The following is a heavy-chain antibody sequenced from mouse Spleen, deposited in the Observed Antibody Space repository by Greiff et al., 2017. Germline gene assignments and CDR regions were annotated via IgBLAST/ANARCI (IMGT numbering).Heavy chain of an antibody. J-gene: IGHJ3*01. D-gene: IGHD1-1*01. CDR1: GYTFTSYW. V-gene: IGHV1-7*01. CDR3: ASPIYYYDGSLAY. Sequence: QVQLKQSGAELAKPGASVKLSCKASGYTFTSYWMHWVKQRPGQGLEWIGYINPSSGYTKYNQKFKDKATLTADKSSSTAYMQLSSLTYEDSAVYYCASPIYYYDGSLAYWGQGTLVTVSA. CDR2: INPSSGYT.